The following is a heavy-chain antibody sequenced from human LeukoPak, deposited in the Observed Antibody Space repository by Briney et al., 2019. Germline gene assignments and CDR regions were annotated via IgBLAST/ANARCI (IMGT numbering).Heavy chain of an antibody. CDR3: ATGLGYCSSTSCYVFDY. D-gene: IGHD2-2*01. CDR2: INPNSGGT. CDR1: GYTFTGYY. V-gene: IGHV1-2*02. Sequence: ASVKVSCKASGYTFTGYYMHWVRQAPGQGLEWMGWINPNSGGTNYAQKFQGRVTMTGDTSISTAYMELSRLRSDDTAVYYCATGLGYCSSTSCYVFDYWGQGTLVTVSS. J-gene: IGHJ4*02.